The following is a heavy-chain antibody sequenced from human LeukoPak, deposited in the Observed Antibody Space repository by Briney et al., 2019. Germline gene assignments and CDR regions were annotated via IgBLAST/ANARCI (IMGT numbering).Heavy chain of an antibody. V-gene: IGHV4-59*08. D-gene: IGHD3-16*02. CDR2: IYYTGSS. J-gene: IGHJ3*02. CDR3: ARHLYDYVWGSYRCHDAFDI. Sequence: PSETLSLTCTVSGGSVSDYYWSWIRQSPGKGLEWIGHIYYTGSSSYNPSLRSRVTISADTSKNQFSLKLSSVTAADTAVYYCARHLYDYVWGSYRCHDAFDIWGQGTMVTVSS. CDR1: GGSVSDYY.